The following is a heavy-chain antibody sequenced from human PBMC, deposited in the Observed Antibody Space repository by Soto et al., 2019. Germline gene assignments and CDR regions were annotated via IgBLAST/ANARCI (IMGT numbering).Heavy chain of an antibody. V-gene: IGHV4-38-2*02. Sequence: SETLSLTCAVSGYSISSGNYWAWIRQPPGRGLEWIGSLYHIGSTHYNSSLKSRVTISVDTSKNHFSLELSSVTAADTAMYYCARDRLMATAGTARHYFGLDVWGQGTTVTVSS. CDR1: GYSISSGNY. J-gene: IGHJ6*02. CDR2: LYHIGST. D-gene: IGHD5-18*01. CDR3: ARDRLMATAGTARHYFGLDV.